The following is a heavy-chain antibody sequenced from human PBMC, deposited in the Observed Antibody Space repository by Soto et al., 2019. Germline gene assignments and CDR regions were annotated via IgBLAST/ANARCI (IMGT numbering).Heavy chain of an antibody. V-gene: IGHV3-23*01. CDR1: GFNFREFA. D-gene: IGHD4-17*01. J-gene: IGHJ2*01. CDR3: AKDQDNTDYYWIFDL. CDR2: MSERSGPP. Sequence: GGSLRLSCAASGFNFREFAMSWVRQAPGKGLEWVSGMSERSGPPLYADSVKGRFTISRDNSKSTLYLEMNNLRPEDTAVYYCAKDQDNTDYYWIFDLWGRGTPVTVSS.